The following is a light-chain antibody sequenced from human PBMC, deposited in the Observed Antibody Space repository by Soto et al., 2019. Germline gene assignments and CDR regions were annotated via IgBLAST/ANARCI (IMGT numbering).Light chain of an antibody. CDR2: AAS. J-gene: IGKJ1*01. Sequence: AIRMTQSPSSFSASTGDRVTTTCRASQGISSYLAWYQQKRGKAPKLLIYAASTLQSGVPSRFSGSGSGTDFTLTISCLQSEDFATYYCQQYYSYPHTFGQGTKVEIK. CDR1: QGISSY. CDR3: QQYYSYPHT. V-gene: IGKV1-8*01.